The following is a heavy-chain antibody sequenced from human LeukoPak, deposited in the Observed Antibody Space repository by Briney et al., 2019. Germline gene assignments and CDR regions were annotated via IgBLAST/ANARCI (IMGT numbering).Heavy chain of an antibody. CDR1: GFTLSTYW. D-gene: IGHD6-19*01. Sequence: RTGGSLRLSCAASGFTLSTYWMTWVRQAPGKGLEWVANIKQDGSEKYYVDSVKGRFTISRDNAKKLLYLQMNSLRVEHTAVYYCARDRGSSGRLGRFDNWGQGTLVTVSP. J-gene: IGHJ4*02. CDR2: IKQDGSEK. V-gene: IGHV3-7*01. CDR3: ARDRGSSGRLGRFDN.